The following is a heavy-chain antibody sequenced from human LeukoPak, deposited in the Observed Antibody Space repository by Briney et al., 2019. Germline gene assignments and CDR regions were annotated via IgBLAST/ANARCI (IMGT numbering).Heavy chain of an antibody. CDR3: ARGQARLAWFDP. Sequence: SETLSLTCTVSGYSISSGYYWGWIRQPPGKGLEWIGSIYHSGSTYYNPSLKSRVTMSLDTSKNQFSLRLRSVTAADTAVYYCARGQARLAWFDPWGRGTLVTVSS. CDR2: IYHSGST. J-gene: IGHJ5*02. D-gene: IGHD6-19*01. V-gene: IGHV4-38-2*02. CDR1: GYSISSGYY.